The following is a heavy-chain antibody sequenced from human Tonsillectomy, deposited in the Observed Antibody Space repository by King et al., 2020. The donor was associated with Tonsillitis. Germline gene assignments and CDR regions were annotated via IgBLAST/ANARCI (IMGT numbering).Heavy chain of an antibody. CDR3: AKARRKITFGGIIGPDY. Sequence: VQLVESGGGLVQPGGSLRLSCAASGFTFSSYVMTWVRQAPGKGLEWVSGISDSGGITYYADSVKGRFTISRDNSKSMLYLQLTSLRAEDTAVYYCAKARRKITFGGIIGPDYWGQGTLVTVSS. D-gene: IGHD3-16*02. V-gene: IGHV3-23*04. J-gene: IGHJ4*02. CDR2: ISDSGGIT. CDR1: GFTFSSYV.